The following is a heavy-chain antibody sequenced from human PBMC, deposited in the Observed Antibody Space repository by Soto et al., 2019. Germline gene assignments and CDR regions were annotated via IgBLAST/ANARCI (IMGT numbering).Heavy chain of an antibody. CDR1: GFTFSNAW. D-gene: IGHD2-8*02. CDR3: TTIIPRVLYFGYGMDV. CDR2: IKSKTDGGTT. V-gene: IGHV3-15*07. Sequence: EVQLVESGGGLVKPGGSLRLSCAASGFTFSNAWMNWVRQAPGKGLEWVGRIKSKTDGGTTDYAAPVKGRFTISRDDSKNTLYLQMNCLKTEDTAVYYCTTIIPRVLYFGYGMDVWGQGTTVTVSS. J-gene: IGHJ6*02.